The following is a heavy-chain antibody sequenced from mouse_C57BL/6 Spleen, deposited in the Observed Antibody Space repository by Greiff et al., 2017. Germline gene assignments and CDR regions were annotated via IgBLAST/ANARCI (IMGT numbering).Heavy chain of an antibody. CDR2: ISYDGSN. D-gene: IGHD2-3*01. J-gene: IGHJ3*01. V-gene: IGHV3-6*01. Sequence: ESGPGLVKPSQSLSLTCSVTGYSITSGYYWNWIRQFPGNKLEWMGYISYDGSNNYNPSLKNRSSITRDTSKNQFFLKLNSVTTEDTATYYCAREAIYDGYYGAWFAYWGQGTLVTVSA. CDR3: AREAIYDGYYGAWFAY. CDR1: GYSITSGYY.